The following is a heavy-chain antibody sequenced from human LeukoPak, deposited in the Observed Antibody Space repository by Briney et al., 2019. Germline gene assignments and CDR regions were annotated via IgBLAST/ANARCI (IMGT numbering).Heavy chain of an antibody. CDR2: INHSGST. J-gene: IGHJ4*02. CDR1: GFTFSSYA. D-gene: IGHD6-13*01. Sequence: GSLRLSCAASGFTFSSYAMSWVRQAPGKGLEWIGEINHSGSTNYNPSLKSRVTISVDTSKNQFSLKLSSVTAADTAVYYCARAGIAAAGHPDYFDYWGQGTLVTVSS. V-gene: IGHV4-34*01. CDR3: ARAGIAAAGHPDYFDY.